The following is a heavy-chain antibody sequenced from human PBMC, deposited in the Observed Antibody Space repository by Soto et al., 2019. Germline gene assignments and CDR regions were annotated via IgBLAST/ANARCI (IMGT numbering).Heavy chain of an antibody. D-gene: IGHD3-16*01. V-gene: IGHV4-59*01. CDR3: ARAFAGFGAYWYFDL. CDR1: GGSITDYY. J-gene: IGHJ2*01. Sequence: SETLSLTCTVSGGSITDYYWSWIRQPPGKALEWIGYGYHSVSIHYNPSLKTRVTISVDTSEDQFSLRLSSVTAADTAVYYCARAFAGFGAYWYFDLWGRGTLVTVSS. CDR2: GYHSVSI.